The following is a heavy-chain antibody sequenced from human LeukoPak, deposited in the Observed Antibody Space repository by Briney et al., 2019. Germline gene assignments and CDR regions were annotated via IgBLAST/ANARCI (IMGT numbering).Heavy chain of an antibody. CDR3: ARRGVGPTRLYYFDY. Sequence: SETLSLTCTVSGASISSTTFYWGWIRQPPGTGLEWIGNIYYSGSTYYNPALKSRVTISVDASKNHFSLRLSSVTAADTAVYYCARRGVGPTRLYYFDYWGQGTLVTVSS. D-gene: IGHD1-26*01. CDR2: IYYSGST. V-gene: IGHV4-39*02. CDR1: GASISSTTFY. J-gene: IGHJ4*02.